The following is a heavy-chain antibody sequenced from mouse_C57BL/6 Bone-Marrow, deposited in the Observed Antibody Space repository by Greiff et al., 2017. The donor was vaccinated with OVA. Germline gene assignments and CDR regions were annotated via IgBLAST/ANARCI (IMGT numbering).Heavy chain of an antibody. J-gene: IGHJ3*01. CDR1: GFTFSSYG. CDR2: ISSGGSYT. V-gene: IGHV5-6*01. CDR3: ARQGYYGYDEAWFAY. Sequence: EVKVVESGGDLVKPGGSLKLSCAASGFTFSSYGMSWVRQTPDKRLEWVATISSGGSYTYYPDSVKGRFTISRDNAKNTLYLQMSSLKSEDTAMYYCARQGYYGYDEAWFAYLGQGTLVTVSA. D-gene: IGHD2-2*01.